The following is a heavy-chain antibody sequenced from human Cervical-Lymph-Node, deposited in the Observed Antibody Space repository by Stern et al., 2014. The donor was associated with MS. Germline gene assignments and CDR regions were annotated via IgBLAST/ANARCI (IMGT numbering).Heavy chain of an antibody. Sequence: VHLVESGGGLVKPGGSLRLSCAASGFTFSDYYMNWIRQAPGKGLEWVSYIGGSDSNIYYADSVKGRFTISRDNAKNSLYLQMNSLRAEDTAVYYCAREVSTKRKLLRSYYYYGMDVWGQGTTVTVSS. J-gene: IGHJ6*02. CDR2: IGGSDSNI. D-gene: IGHD3-3*01. V-gene: IGHV3-11*01. CDR3: AREVSTKRKLLRSYYYYGMDV. CDR1: GFTFSDYY.